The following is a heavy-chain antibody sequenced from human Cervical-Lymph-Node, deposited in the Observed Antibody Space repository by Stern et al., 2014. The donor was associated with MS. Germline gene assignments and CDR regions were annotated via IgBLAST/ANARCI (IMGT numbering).Heavy chain of an antibody. Sequence: QVQLLQPGAEVKKPVASVKVSCKASGNSFTAYLLHWLRQAPGQRPEWMGWISSGNGNTKYSQIFQDRVTITWDTSASTTYMEMSSLRFEDTAVYYCARGIAARHTRWFDPWGQGTLVTVSS. V-gene: IGHV1-3*01. D-gene: IGHD6-6*01. CDR2: ISSGNGNT. J-gene: IGHJ5*02. CDR3: ARGIAARHTRWFDP. CDR1: GNSFTAYL.